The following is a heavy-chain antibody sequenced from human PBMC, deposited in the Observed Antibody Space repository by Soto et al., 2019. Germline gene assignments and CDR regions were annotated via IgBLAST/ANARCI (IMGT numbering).Heavy chain of an antibody. Sequence: PSETLSLTCTVSGGSISSGGYYWSWIRQHPGKGLEWIGYIYYSGSTYYNPSLKSRVTISVDTSKNQFSLKLSSVTAADTAVYYCARCYGSGSYDNWFDPWGQGTLVTVS. V-gene: IGHV4-31*03. J-gene: IGHJ5*02. D-gene: IGHD3-10*01. CDR1: GGSISSGGYY. CDR3: ARCYGSGSYDNWFDP. CDR2: IYYSGST.